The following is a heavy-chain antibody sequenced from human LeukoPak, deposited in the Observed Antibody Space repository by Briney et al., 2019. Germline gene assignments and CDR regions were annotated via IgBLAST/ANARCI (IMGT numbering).Heavy chain of an antibody. CDR2: ITISGHTK. Sequence: AGSLRLSCAASGFDINTYEMNWVRQAPGKGLEWIADITISGHTKNYADSVKGRFTIARDNAGTSLYVQMNSRRVGDTGVYYCARGDPYSDLWGQGTLVTVSS. J-gene: IGHJ5*02. CDR1: GFDINTYE. CDR3: ARGDPYSDL. D-gene: IGHD2-15*01. V-gene: IGHV3-48*03.